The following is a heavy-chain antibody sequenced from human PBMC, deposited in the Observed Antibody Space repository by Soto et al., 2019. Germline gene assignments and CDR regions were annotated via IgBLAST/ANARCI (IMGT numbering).Heavy chain of an antibody. Sequence: GGSLRLSCAASGFTFSSSWMHWVRQAPGKGLEWVGRSRDKPQGYSTAYAASVKGRFTTSRDESKNSAYLQMNSLKTEDTAVYYCVRATYFSDSSGYTRCLDYWGQGTLVTVSS. CDR2: SRDKPQGYST. V-gene: IGHV3-72*01. J-gene: IGHJ4*02. D-gene: IGHD3-22*01. CDR1: GFTFSSSW. CDR3: VRATYFSDSSGYTRCLDY.